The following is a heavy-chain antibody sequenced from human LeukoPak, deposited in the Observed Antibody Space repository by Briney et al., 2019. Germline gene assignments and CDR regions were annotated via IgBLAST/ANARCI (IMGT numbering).Heavy chain of an antibody. CDR2: INPNSGGT. D-gene: IGHD3-3*01. CDR3: ARRLEPHNKRAFDI. CDR1: GYTFTGYY. V-gene: IGHV1-2*02. J-gene: IGHJ3*02. Sequence: ASVKVSCKASGYTFTGYYMHWVRQAPGQGLEWMGWINPNSGGTNYAQKFQGRVTMTRDTSISTAYMELSRLRSDDTAVYYCARRLEPHNKRAFDIWGQGTMVTVSS.